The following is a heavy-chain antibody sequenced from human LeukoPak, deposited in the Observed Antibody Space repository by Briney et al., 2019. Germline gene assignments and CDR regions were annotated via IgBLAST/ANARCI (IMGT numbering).Heavy chain of an antibody. D-gene: IGHD2-15*01. V-gene: IGHV4-34*01. J-gene: IGHJ6*03. CDR2: VNHSGST. CDR3: ARHGFCSGGSCYSWGYYYYMDV. Sequence: PSETLSLTCAVYGGSFSDYWWTWIRQSPGKGLEWIGEVNHSGSTKYSPSLKSRVTISVDTSKNQFSLKLSSVTAADTAVYYCARHGFCSGGSCYSWGYYYYMDVWGKGTTVTISS. CDR1: GGSFSDYW.